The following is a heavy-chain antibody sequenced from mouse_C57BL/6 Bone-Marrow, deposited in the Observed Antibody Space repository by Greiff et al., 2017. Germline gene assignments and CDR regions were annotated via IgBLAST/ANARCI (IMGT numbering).Heavy chain of an antibody. J-gene: IGHJ1*03. CDR2: IYPSDSET. CDR1: GYTFTSYW. D-gene: IGHD1-1*01. Sequence: QVQLQQPGAELVRPGSSVKLSCKASGYTFTSYWMDWVKQRPGQGLEWIGNIYPSDSETHYNQKFKDKATLTVDKSSSTAYMQLSNLTSEDSAVYYCAGITTVVATRYFDVWGTGTTVTVSS. CDR3: AGITTVVATRYFDV. V-gene: IGHV1-61*01.